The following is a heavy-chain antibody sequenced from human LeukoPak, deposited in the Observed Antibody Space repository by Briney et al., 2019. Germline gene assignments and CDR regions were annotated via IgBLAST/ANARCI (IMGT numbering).Heavy chain of an antibody. V-gene: IGHV3-23*01. CDR3: AKTGCTSTGCYENY. D-gene: IGHD2-2*01. CDR1: GFTFSSYA. Sequence: GGSLRLSCAASGFTFSSYAMSWVRQAPGKGPEWVSVISGSGGDTYYADSVKGRFTISRHNSKNTLYLQMNSLRAEDTAIYYCAKTGCTSTGCYENYWGQGTLVTVS. J-gene: IGHJ4*02. CDR2: ISGSGGDT.